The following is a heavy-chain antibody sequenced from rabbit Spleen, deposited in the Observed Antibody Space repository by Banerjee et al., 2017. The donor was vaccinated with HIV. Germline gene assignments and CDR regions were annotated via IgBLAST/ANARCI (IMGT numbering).Heavy chain of an antibody. Sequence: QSLEESGGDLVKPGASLTLTCTASGIDFSSYYYMCWVRQAPGKGLEWIACIGAGSGGSNYYASWAKGRFTISKTSSTTVTLQMTSLTAADTATYFCARSYGGTGYVYAADLWGPGTLVTVS. CDR2: IGAGSGGSN. CDR3: ARSYGGTGYVYAADL. D-gene: IGHD6-1*01. V-gene: IGHV1S40*01. CDR1: GIDFSSYYY. J-gene: IGHJ4*01.